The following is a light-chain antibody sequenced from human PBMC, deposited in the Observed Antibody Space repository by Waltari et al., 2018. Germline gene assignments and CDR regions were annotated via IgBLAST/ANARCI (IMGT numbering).Light chain of an antibody. CDR3: NSYTTSITWV. V-gene: IGLV2-14*01. Sequence: QSALTQPASVSGSPGQSLTISCTGASSDIGAYNYVSWFQQHPGKAPQLMIYEVSNRPAWVSNLFSDSNSDNTASLTIAGLQTEDVSDYYCNSYTTSITWVFGGRTKLTVL. J-gene: IGLJ3*02. CDR1: SSDIGAYNY. CDR2: EVS.